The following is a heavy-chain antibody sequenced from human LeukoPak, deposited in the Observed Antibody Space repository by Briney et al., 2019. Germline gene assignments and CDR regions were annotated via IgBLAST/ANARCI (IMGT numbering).Heavy chain of an antibody. CDR2: IYYSGST. Sequence: SETLSLTCTVSGGSISNGGYYWGWIRHPPGKGLEWLGSIYYSGSTFYNPSLKSRVSISVDTSMDQFSLTLSSVTAADTAVYNCARHKLGSSWFDPWGQGTLVTVSS. V-gene: IGHV4-39*01. CDR3: ARHKLGSSWFDP. J-gene: IGHJ5*02. D-gene: IGHD1-26*01. CDR1: GGSISNGGYY.